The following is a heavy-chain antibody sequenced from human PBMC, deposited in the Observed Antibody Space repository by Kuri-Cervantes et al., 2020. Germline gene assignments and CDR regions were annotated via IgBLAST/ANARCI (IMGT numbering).Heavy chain of an antibody. V-gene: IGHV3-30*03. J-gene: IGHJ4*02. CDR1: GFTFSSYN. D-gene: IGHD6-13*01. Sequence: GESLKISCAASGFTFSSYNIHWVRQAPGKGLEWVGVISDDGSNKYYADSVKGRFTISRDNSKNTLYLQMNSLRAEDTAVYYCAREGIRSSSWFLYYWGQGTLVTVSS. CDR3: AREGIRSSSWFLYY. CDR2: ISDDGSNK.